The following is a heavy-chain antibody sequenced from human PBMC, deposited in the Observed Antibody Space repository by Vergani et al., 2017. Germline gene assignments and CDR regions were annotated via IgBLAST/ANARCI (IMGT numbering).Heavy chain of an antibody. Sequence: EVQLMESGGGLVQPGGSRRLSCAGAGFTFDTYTMAYVRQAPGKGLEWVATISSGGGDIFYADSVKGRFTISRDKSKNTLFLQMNSLKDEDTAVYYCTTAXGLYYLHGEYFQYWGRGTLVSVSS. CDR1: GFTFDTYT. J-gene: IGHJ1*01. D-gene: IGHD3-10*01. V-gene: IGHV3-23*01. CDR3: TTAXGLYYLHGEYFQY. CDR2: ISSGGGDI.